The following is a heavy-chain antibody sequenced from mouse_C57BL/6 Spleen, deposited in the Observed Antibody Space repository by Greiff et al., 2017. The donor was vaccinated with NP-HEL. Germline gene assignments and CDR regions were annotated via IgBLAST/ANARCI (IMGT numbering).Heavy chain of an antibody. D-gene: IGHD1-1*01. J-gene: IGHJ2*01. Sequence: EVMLVESGGDLVKPGGSLKLSCAPSGFTFSSYGMSWVRQTPDKRLEWVATISSGGSYTYYPDSVKGRFTISRDNAKNTLYLQMSSLKSEDTAMYYCARITTVVANYFDYWGQGTTLTVSS. CDR3: ARITTVVANYFDY. CDR1: GFTFSSYG. V-gene: IGHV5-6*02. CDR2: ISSGGSYT.